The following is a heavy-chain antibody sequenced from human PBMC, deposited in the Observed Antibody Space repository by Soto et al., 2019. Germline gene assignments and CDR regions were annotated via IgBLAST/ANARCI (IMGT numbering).Heavy chain of an antibody. D-gene: IGHD3-3*01. Sequence: PGGSLRLSCTASGFTFGDYAMSWFRQAPGKGLEWVGFIRSKAYGGTTEYAASVKGRFTISRDDSKSIAYLQMNSLKTEDTAVYFCTRGVYYDFWSAGWFDPWGQGTLVTVSS. V-gene: IGHV3-49*03. CDR3: TRGVYYDFWSAGWFDP. CDR2: IRSKAYGGTT. J-gene: IGHJ5*02. CDR1: GFTFGDYA.